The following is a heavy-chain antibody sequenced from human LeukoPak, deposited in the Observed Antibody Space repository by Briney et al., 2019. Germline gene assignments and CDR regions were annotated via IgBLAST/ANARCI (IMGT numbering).Heavy chain of an antibody. CDR3: ARPMIVDDAFDI. J-gene: IGHJ3*02. CDR1: GYTFTGYY. Sequence: ASVNVSCKSSGYTFTGYYMHWVRQAPGQGLEWMGWINPNSGGTNYAQKFQGRVTMTRDTSISTAYMELSRLRSDDTAVYYCARPMIVDDAFDIWGQGTMVTVSS. V-gene: IGHV1-2*02. D-gene: IGHD3-22*01. CDR2: INPNSGGT.